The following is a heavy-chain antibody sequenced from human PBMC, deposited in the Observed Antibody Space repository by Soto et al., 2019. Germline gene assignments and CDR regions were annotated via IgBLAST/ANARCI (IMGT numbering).Heavy chain of an antibody. CDR1: GGTFSSYA. D-gene: IGHD6-19*01. J-gene: IGHJ6*02. V-gene: IGHV1-69*13. CDR2: IIPIFGTA. Sequence: SLKVSCKASGGTFSSYAISWVRQAPGQGLEWMGGIIPIFGTANYAQKFQGRVTITADESTSTAYMELSSLRSEDTAVYYCAARIAVAGKPYYYYGMDVWGQGXTVTVSS. CDR3: AARIAVAGKPYYYYGMDV.